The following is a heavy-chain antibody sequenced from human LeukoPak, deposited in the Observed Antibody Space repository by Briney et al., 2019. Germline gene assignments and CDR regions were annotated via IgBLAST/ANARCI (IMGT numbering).Heavy chain of an antibody. CDR2: IWYDGSNK. Sequence: GSLRLSCAASGFTFSSYGMHWVRQAPGKGLEWVAVIWYDGSNKYYADSVKGRFTISRDDSKNTLYLQMNSLRAEDTAVYYCARDPMGSYDFWSGYLDYWGQGTLVTVSS. D-gene: IGHD3-3*01. V-gene: IGHV3-33*01. J-gene: IGHJ4*02. CDR3: ARDPMGSYDFWSGYLDY. CDR1: GFTFSSYG.